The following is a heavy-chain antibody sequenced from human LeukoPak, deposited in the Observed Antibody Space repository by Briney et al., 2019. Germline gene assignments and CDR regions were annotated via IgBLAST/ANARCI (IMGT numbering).Heavy chain of an antibody. Sequence: SETLSLTCSVSGGSISSTSYYWGWIRQPPGKGLEWIGYIYYSGSTNYNPSLKSRVTISVDTSKNQFSLKLSSVTAADTAVYYCARHLTGITIFGVVTDAFDIWGQGTMVTVSS. J-gene: IGHJ3*02. CDR3: ARHLTGITIFGVVTDAFDI. CDR2: IYYSGST. D-gene: IGHD3-3*01. CDR1: GGSISSTSYY. V-gene: IGHV4-61*05.